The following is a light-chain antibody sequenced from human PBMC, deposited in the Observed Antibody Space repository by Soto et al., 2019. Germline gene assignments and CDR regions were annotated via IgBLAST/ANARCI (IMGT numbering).Light chain of an antibody. CDR2: GAS. CDR1: QSVSSSY. CDR3: QQYATSPTT. Sequence: ENVLTQSPGTLSLSPGERATLSGRASQSVSSSYLAWYQHKPGQAPRFLIYGASTRATGIPDRFSGSGSGTDFTLTISRLEPEDFAVYYCQQYATSPTTFGQGTKVDIK. J-gene: IGKJ1*01. V-gene: IGKV3-20*01.